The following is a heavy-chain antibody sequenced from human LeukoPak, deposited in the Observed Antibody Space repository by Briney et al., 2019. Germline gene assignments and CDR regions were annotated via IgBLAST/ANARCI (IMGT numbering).Heavy chain of an antibody. D-gene: IGHD6-13*01. Sequence: SETLSLTCTVSGGSISSSSWYWGWIRQPPGKGLEWIGSVHYSGSTYYNPSLKSRVTISEDTSKNQFSLKLSSVTASDTAVYYCARLDSGAADNPLADWGQGTLVTVSS. V-gene: IGHV4-39*01. J-gene: IGHJ4*02. CDR3: ARLDSGAADNPLAD. CDR1: GGSISSSSWY. CDR2: VHYSGST.